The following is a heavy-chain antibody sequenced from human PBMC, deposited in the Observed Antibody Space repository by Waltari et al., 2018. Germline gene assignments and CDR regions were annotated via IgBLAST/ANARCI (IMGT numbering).Heavy chain of an antibody. D-gene: IGHD4-17*01. CDR3: ARENYGDRGYFDY. V-gene: IGHV3-53*04. Sequence: EVQLVESGGGLVQPGGSLRLSCAASGFTVSSNYMSWVRQAPGKGLEWVSVIYSGGSTYYADSVKGRFTISRHNSKNTLYLQMNSLRAEDTAVYYCARENYGDRGYFDYWGQGTLVTVSS. CDR1: GFTVSSNY. CDR2: IYSGGST. J-gene: IGHJ4*02.